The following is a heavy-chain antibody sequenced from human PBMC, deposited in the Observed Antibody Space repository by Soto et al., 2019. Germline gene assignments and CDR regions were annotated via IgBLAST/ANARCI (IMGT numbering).Heavy chain of an antibody. J-gene: IGHJ3*01. V-gene: IGHV4-34*12. Sequence: QVRLEQWGAGLLKPSETLSLTCAIYGASLGGFHWTWLRQAPGKGLEWIGELIHGGSTNYNPSLKSRVSFSLDTSKNQFALHVMSVTAADTAVYYCARSPLSYDYVRQTWREVGDSFDVWGRGTSVTVSS. CDR1: GASLGGFH. CDR3: ARSPLSYDYVRQTWREVGDSFDV. D-gene: IGHD3-10*02. CDR2: LIHGGST.